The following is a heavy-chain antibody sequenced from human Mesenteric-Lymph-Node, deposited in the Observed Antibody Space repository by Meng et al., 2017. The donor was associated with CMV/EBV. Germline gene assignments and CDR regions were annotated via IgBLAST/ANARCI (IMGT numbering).Heavy chain of an antibody. CDR1: GYTFTSYY. CDR3: ARAPPGGNSWSYFDS. D-gene: IGHD6-13*01. J-gene: IGHJ4*02. Sequence: ASVKVSCKASGYTFTSYYMHWVRQAPGQGLEWLGWINPNSGGAKYAQKFQDWVTMTRDTSITTAYMDLSRLRSDDTAVYYCARAPPGGNSWSYFDSWGQGTLVTVSS. CDR2: INPNSGGA. V-gene: IGHV1-2*04.